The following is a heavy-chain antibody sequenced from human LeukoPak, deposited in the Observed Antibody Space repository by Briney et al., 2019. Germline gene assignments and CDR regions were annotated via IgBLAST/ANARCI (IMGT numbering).Heavy chain of an antibody. D-gene: IGHD1-26*01. Sequence: PGGSLRLSCAASGFTFSSYSMNWVRQAPGKGLEWVSSISSSSSYIYYADSVKGRFTISRDNAKNSLYLQVNSLRAEDTAVYYCARDQLVGVRDYMDVWGKGTTVTVSS. CDR2: ISSSSSYI. V-gene: IGHV3-21*01. CDR1: GFTFSSYS. CDR3: ARDQLVGVRDYMDV. J-gene: IGHJ6*03.